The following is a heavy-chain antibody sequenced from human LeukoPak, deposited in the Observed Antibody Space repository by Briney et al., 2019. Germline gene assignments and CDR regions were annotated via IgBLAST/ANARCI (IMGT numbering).Heavy chain of an antibody. D-gene: IGHD3-10*01. J-gene: IGHJ6*04. CDR1: GYTFTSYG. Sequence: ASVKVSCKASGYTFTSYGISWVRQAPGQGLEWMGWISAYNGNTNYAQKLQGRVTMTTDTSTSTAYMELRSLRSDDTAVYYCARDLAYYGSGSQHSYYYYGMDVWGRGTTVTVSS. V-gene: IGHV1-18*04. CDR2: ISAYNGNT. CDR3: ARDLAYYGSGSQHSYYYYGMDV.